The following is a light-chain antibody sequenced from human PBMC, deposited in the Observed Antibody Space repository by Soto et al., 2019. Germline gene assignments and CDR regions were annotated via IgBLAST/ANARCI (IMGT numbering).Light chain of an antibody. V-gene: IGKV1-5*01. CDR1: DSISTW. CDR2: DAS. CDR3: QEYNTFSGT. J-gene: IGKJ1*01. Sequence: DLQMTQSPSTLSASVGDRVTITCRASDSISTWLAWYQQKPGKAPSLLIYDASKLLSGVPSRFSGSGSDTEFTLTVDSLQTDDFATYYCQEYNTFSGTFGQGTKVDI.